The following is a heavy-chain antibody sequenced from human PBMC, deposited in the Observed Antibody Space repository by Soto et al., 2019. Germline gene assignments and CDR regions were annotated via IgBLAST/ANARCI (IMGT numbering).Heavy chain of an antibody. CDR3: ARERCSRTSCYGDTLYGMDV. CDR2: IYSAGNT. J-gene: IGHJ6*02. CDR1: GFTVSSNY. D-gene: IGHD2-2*01. Sequence: GGSLRLSCTASGFTVSSNYMSWVRQAPGKGLEWISIIYSAGNTYYADSVKGRFTISRDNSKNTLYLQMNSLGAEDTAVYYCARERCSRTSCYGDTLYGMDVWGQGTTDTVSS. V-gene: IGHV3-66*01.